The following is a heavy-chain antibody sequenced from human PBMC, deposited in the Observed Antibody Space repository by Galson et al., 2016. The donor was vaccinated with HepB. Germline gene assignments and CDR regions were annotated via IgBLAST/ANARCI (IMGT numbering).Heavy chain of an antibody. Sequence: SLRLSCAASGFTFSSYAMGWVRQAPGKGLEWVSAITADTGRPNYADSVKGRLTISTDNSKNTLYLQMNSLRAEDTAVYYCAKGIGVSYGHFDYWGQGTLVTVSS. J-gene: IGHJ4*02. D-gene: IGHD5-18*01. CDR3: AKGIGVSYGHFDY. CDR1: GFTFSSYA. V-gene: IGHV3-23*01. CDR2: ITADTGRP.